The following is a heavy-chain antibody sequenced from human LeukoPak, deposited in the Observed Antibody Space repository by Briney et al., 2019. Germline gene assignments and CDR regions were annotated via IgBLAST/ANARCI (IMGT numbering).Heavy chain of an antibody. CDR2: IYHSGST. J-gene: IGHJ4*02. CDR1: GYSISSGYY. Sequence: SETLSLTCTVSGYSISSGYYWGWIRQPPGKGLEWIGSIYHSGSTYYNPSLKSRVTISVDTSKNQFSLKLSSVTAADTAVYYCARGDTMVYSFDYWGQGTLVTVSS. V-gene: IGHV4-38-2*02. CDR3: ARGDTMVYSFDY. D-gene: IGHD3-10*01.